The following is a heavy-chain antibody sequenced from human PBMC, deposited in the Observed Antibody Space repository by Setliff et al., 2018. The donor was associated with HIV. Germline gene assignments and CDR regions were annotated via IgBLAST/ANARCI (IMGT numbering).Heavy chain of an antibody. Sequence: SETLSLTCAVSGVSISSQYWSWIRQPPGKGLEWIGFIYYNVNDNYNPSLKSRVSISVDTSKNQFSLRLSSVTAADTAVYYCTRGGSMTTLTTWGQGTLVTVSS. V-gene: IGHV4-59*11. CDR2: IYYNVND. CDR3: TRGGSMTTLTT. D-gene: IGHD4-4*01. CDR1: GVSISSQY. J-gene: IGHJ4*02.